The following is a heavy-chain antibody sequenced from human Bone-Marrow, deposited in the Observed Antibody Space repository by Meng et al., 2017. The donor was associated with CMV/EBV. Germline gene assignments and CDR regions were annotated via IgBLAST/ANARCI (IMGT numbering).Heavy chain of an antibody. CDR1: GLTASISH. V-gene: IGHV3-53*01. Sequence: GGSLRLSCVVSGLTASISHMNWVRQAPGKGLEWVSVICPDGTHYAGFVKGRFTISRDDSKNIVYLQMNSLGVEDTAVYYCASQVGAFDYWGQGTLVTVSS. J-gene: IGHJ4*02. CDR3: ASQVGAFDY. D-gene: IGHD1-26*01. CDR2: ICPDGT.